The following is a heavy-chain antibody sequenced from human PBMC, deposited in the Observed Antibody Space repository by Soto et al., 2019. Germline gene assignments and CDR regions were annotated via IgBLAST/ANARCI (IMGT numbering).Heavy chain of an antibody. CDR3: ARDLFSCSSTSCYVGEWFDP. CDR2: INEDGSGK. J-gene: IGHJ5*02. V-gene: IGHV3-7*01. CDR1: GFTFSNYW. Sequence: GGSLRLSCAASGFTFSNYWMSWVRQAPGKGLEWVANINEDGSGKYYVDSVKGRFTISRDNAKNSLYLQMNSLRAEDTAVYYCARDLFSCSSTSCYVGEWFDPWGQGTLVTVSS. D-gene: IGHD2-2*01.